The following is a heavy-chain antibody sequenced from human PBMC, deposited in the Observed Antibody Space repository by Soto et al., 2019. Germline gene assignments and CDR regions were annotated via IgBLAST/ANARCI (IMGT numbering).Heavy chain of an antibody. CDR2: ARKKGNTYAT. D-gene: IGHD6-19*01. V-gene: IGHV3-72*01. CDR3: AREISGWAPDAFDI. J-gene: IGHJ3*02. CDR1: GFTFSGHY. Sequence: PGGSLRLSCAGSGFTFSGHYMNWVRQAPGKGLEWVGRARKKGNTYATEYAASVEGRFTISRDDSKNSLYLQMNSLKTEDTALYYCAREISGWAPDAFDIWGQGTMVTV.